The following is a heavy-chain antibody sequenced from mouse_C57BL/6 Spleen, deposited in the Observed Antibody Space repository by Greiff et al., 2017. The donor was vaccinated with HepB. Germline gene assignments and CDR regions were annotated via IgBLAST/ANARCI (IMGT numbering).Heavy chain of an antibody. CDR3: ARWGTTTTVVARYWYFDV. CDR1: GFTFTDYY. D-gene: IGHD1-1*01. Sequence: EVKLVESGGGLVQPGGSLSLSCAASGFTFTDYYMSWVRQPPGKALEWLGFIRNKANGYTTEYSASVKGRFTISRDNSQSILYLQINALRAEDSATYYCARWGTTTTVVARYWYFDVWGTGTTVTVSS. V-gene: IGHV7-3*01. J-gene: IGHJ1*03. CDR2: IRNKANGYTT.